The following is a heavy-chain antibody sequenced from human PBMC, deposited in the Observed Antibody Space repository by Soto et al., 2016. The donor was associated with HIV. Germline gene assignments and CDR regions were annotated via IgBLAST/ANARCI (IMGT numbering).Heavy chain of an antibody. Sequence: EVQLVESGGGLVKPGGSLRLSCAASGFTFSNAWMSWVRQAPGKGLEWVGRIKSKTDGGTTDYAAPVKGRFTISRDDSKNTLYLQMNSLKTEDTAVYYCTTLWELLVSAFDIWGQGTMVTVSS. V-gene: IGHV3-15*01. CDR2: IKSKTDGGTT. CDR1: GFTFSNAW. J-gene: IGHJ3*02. CDR3: TTLWELLVSAFDI. D-gene: IGHD1-26*01.